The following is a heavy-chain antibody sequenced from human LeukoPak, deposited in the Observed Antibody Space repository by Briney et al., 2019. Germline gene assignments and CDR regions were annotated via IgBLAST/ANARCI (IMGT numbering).Heavy chain of an antibody. Sequence: GRSLRLSCAASGFTLSSYSMNWVRQAPGKGLEWVSYISSSSSTIYYADSVKGRFTISRDNSKNTLYLQMNSLRAEDTAVYYCAQSQGLYFDYWGQGTLVTVSS. J-gene: IGHJ4*02. CDR3: AQSQGLYFDY. V-gene: IGHV3-48*01. CDR2: ISSSSSTI. CDR1: GFTLSSYS. D-gene: IGHD2-15*01.